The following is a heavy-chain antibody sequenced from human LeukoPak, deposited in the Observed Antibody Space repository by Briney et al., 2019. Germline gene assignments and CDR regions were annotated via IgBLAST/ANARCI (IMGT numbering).Heavy chain of an antibody. V-gene: IGHV3-30*02. D-gene: IGHD3-10*01. CDR3: AKGPSRSGSYYSDVDY. J-gene: IGHJ4*02. Sequence: GGSLRLSCAASGFTFSSYGMHWVRQAPGKGLEWVAFIRYDGSNKYYADSVKGRFTISRDNSKNTLYLQMNSLRAEDTVVYYCAKGPSRSGSYYSDVDYWGQGTLVTVSS. CDR1: GFTFSSYG. CDR2: IRYDGSNK.